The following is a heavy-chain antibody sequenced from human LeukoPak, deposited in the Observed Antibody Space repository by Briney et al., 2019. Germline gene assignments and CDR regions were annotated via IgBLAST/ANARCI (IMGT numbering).Heavy chain of an antibody. CDR3: ARGYGDYGKYYFDS. Sequence: GGSLRLSCAASGFTVSDNYMSWVRQAPGKGLEWVSVIYSGGSIYYTDSVEGRFTISRDNAKNSPYLQMDSLRAEDTAVYYCARGYGDYGKYYFDSWGQGTLVTVSS. CDR1: GFTVSDNY. D-gene: IGHD4-17*01. V-gene: IGHV3-53*01. J-gene: IGHJ4*02. CDR2: IYSGGSI.